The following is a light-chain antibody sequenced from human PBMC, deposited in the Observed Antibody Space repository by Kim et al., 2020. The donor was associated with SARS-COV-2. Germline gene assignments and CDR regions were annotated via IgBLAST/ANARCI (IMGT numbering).Light chain of an antibody. CDR1: QSVSSN. J-gene: IGKJ2*01. Sequence: EIVMTQSPATLSVSPGERATLSCRASQSVSSNLAWYQQKPGQAPRLLIYGASTRATGIPARFSGSGSGTEFTLTISSLQSEDFAVYYCQQYKNWPVYTFGQGTKLEI. V-gene: IGKV3-15*01. CDR2: GAS. CDR3: QQYKNWPVYT.